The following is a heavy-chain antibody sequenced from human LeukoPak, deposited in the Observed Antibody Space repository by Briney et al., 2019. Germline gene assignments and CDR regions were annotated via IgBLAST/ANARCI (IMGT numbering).Heavy chain of an antibody. CDR2: IYHSGST. Sequence: SETLSLTCTVSGGSISSGGYYWSWIRQPPGKGLEWIGYIYHSGSTYYNPSLKSRVTISVDRSRNQFSLKLSSVTAADTAVYYCARDHSSTRSGSLDYWGQGTLVTVSS. J-gene: IGHJ4*02. D-gene: IGHD2-2*01. CDR3: ARDHSSTRSGSLDY. CDR1: GGSISSGGYY. V-gene: IGHV4-30-2*01.